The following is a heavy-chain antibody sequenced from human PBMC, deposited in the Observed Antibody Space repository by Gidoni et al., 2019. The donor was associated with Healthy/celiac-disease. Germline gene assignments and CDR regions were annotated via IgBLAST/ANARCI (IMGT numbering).Heavy chain of an antibody. CDR1: GYTFTSYY. J-gene: IGHJ5*02. Sequence: QVQLVQSGAEVKKPGASVKVSCKASGYTFTSYYMHWVRQAPGQGLEWMGIINPSGGSTSYAQTFQGRVTMTRDTSTSTVYMELSSLRSEDTAVYYCARAVLRYFDWSSKNWFDPWGQGTLVTVSS. CDR3: ARAVLRYFDWSSKNWFDP. V-gene: IGHV1-46*03. CDR2: INPSGGST. D-gene: IGHD3-9*01.